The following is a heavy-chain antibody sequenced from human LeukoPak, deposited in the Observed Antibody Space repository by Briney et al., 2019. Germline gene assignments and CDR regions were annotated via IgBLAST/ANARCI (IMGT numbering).Heavy chain of an antibody. CDR2: ISGSGGST. V-gene: IGHV3-23*01. CDR3: APRGVAGSFDY. CDR1: GFTFSSYA. J-gene: IGHJ4*02. Sequence: GGSLRLSCAASGFTFSSYAMSWVRQAPGQGPEWVSAISGSGGSTYYADSVKGRFTITRDNSKNTRYLQMNSLRAEDTAVYYCAPRGVAGSFDYWGQGTLVTVSS. D-gene: IGHD6-19*01.